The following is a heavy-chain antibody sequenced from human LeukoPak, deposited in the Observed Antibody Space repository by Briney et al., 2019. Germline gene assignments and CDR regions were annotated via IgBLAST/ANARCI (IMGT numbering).Heavy chain of an antibody. CDR1: GGTFSSYA. V-gene: IGHV1-69*04. CDR3: ARGTYYYGSGSYSENAFDI. CDR2: IIPILGIA. J-gene: IGHJ3*02. D-gene: IGHD3-10*01. Sequence: SVKVSCKASGGTFSSYAISWVRQAPGQGLEWMGRIIPILGIANYAQKFQGRVTITADKSTSTAYMELSSLRSEDTAVYYCARGTYYYGSGSYSENAFDIWGQGTMVTVSS.